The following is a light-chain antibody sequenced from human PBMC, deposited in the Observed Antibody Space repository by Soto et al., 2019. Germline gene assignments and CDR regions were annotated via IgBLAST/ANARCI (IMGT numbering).Light chain of an antibody. Sequence: QSALTQPRSVSGSPGQSVTVSCTGTSFDVGGYNFVSWYQQHPGKAPKLIIYDVDKRPSGVPNRFSGSKSGYTASLTISGLQAEDEADYYCSSYAGTHTDVFGTGTKLTVL. CDR1: SFDVGGYNF. CDR2: DVD. J-gene: IGLJ1*01. V-gene: IGLV2-11*01. CDR3: SSYAGTHTDV.